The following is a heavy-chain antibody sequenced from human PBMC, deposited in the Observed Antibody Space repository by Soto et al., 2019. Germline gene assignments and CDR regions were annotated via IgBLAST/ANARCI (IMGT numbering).Heavy chain of an antibody. D-gene: IGHD1-1*01. CDR3: ARTRNHGYYYYYGMDV. V-gene: IGHV3-74*01. CDR2: INSDGSST. Sequence: GGSLRLSCAASGFTFSSYGMHWVRQAPGKGLVWVSRINSDGSSTSYADSVKGRFTISRDNAKNTLYLQMNSLRAEDTAVYYCARTRNHGYYYYYGMDVWGQGTTVTVSS. J-gene: IGHJ6*02. CDR1: GFTFSSYG.